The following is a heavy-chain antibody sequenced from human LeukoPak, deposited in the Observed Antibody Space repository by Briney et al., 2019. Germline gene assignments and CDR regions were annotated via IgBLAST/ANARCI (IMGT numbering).Heavy chain of an antibody. CDR3: ARRPPDMVGFDY. CDR2: IYYSGST. Sequence: SETLSLTCTVSGGSISSYYWSWIRQPPGKGLEWIGYIYYSGSTNYNPSLKSRVSISVDTSKNQFSLRLSSVTAADTAVYYCARRPPDMVGFDYWGQGTLVTVFS. J-gene: IGHJ4*02. D-gene: IGHD5-18*01. CDR1: GGSISSYY. V-gene: IGHV4-59*01.